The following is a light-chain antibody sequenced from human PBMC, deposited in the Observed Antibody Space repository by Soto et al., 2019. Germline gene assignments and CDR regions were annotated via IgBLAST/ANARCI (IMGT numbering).Light chain of an antibody. Sequence: EIVLTPSPATLSLTPGERATLSCRASQSVSSSYLAWYQQKPGQAPRLLIYGASSRATGIPDRFSGSGSGTDFTLTISRLEPADFAVYYCQQFGSSPRTFGQGTKVDIK. V-gene: IGKV3-20*01. CDR1: QSVSSSY. J-gene: IGKJ1*01. CDR3: QQFGSSPRT. CDR2: GAS.